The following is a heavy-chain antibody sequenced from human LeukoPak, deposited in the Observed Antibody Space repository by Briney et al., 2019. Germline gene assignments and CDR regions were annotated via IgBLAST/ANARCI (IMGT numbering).Heavy chain of an antibody. CDR3: ARVRGYSYGRFDY. CDR2: IYHSGST. CDR1: GGSISSRNW. Sequence: PSETLSLTCAVSGGSISSRNWWSWVRQPPGKGLERIGEIYHSGSTNYNPSLKSRVTISVDTSKNQFSLKLSSVTAADTAVYYCARVRGYSYGRFDYWGQGTLVTVSS. D-gene: IGHD5-18*01. J-gene: IGHJ4*02. V-gene: IGHV4-4*02.